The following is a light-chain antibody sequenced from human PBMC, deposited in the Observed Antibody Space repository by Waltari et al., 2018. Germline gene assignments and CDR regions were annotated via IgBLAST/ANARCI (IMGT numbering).Light chain of an antibody. CDR2: GAS. CDR3: QQYDSSPRT. J-gene: IGKJ2*01. V-gene: IGKV3-20*01. Sequence: EIVLTQSPGTLSLSPGERASLPCRASQTIRSDALAWYQQKLGQAPRLLIYGASTRATDIPDRFSGSGSGTDFTLTITRLEPEDFAVYYCQQYDSSPRTFGQGTKLEF. CDR1: QTIRSDA.